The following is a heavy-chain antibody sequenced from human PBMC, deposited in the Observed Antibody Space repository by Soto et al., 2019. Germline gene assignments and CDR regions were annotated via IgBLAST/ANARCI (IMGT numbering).Heavy chain of an antibody. D-gene: IGHD3-10*01. CDR2: IYYSGST. J-gene: IGHJ5*02. CDR1: GGSISSGDYY. CDR3: ASGAPPMVRGDYGS. Sequence: QVQLQESGPGLVKPSQTLSLTCTVSGGSISSGDYYWSWIRQPPGKGLEWIGYIYYSGSTYYNPSLKSPVTISVDTSKNQFTLKLRSVTAADTAVYYCASGAPPMVRGDYGSWGQGTLVTVSS. V-gene: IGHV4-30-4*01.